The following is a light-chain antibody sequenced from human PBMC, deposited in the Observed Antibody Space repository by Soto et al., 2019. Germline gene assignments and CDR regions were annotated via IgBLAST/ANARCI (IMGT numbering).Light chain of an antibody. CDR1: QNIDNY. V-gene: IGKV1-33*01. J-gene: IGKJ5*01. CDR2: DAS. CDR3: QHYDHVQVT. Sequence: DIQMTQSPSSLSASVGDRVTITFHASQNIDNYLNWYQQKPGKAPNLLIYDASSLKTGVPSRFSGSGSGTDFTFTINSLQPEDFATYYCQHYDHVQVTFGQGTRLEIK.